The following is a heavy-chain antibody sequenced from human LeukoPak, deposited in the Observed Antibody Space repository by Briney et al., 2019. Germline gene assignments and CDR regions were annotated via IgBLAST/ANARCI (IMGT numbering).Heavy chain of an antibody. CDR1: GFTFGDYL. J-gene: IGHJ4*02. D-gene: IGHD6-19*01. Sequence: GGSLRPSCTASGFTFGDYLMSWFRQAPGQGLEWIGFISGGTTEYAASVKGRFTISRDDSTSIAYLQMNSLTTEDTAVYYCSRGSGWLSVYWGQGTLVTVSS. CDR2: ISGGTT. V-gene: IGHV3-49*03. CDR3: SRGSGWLSVY.